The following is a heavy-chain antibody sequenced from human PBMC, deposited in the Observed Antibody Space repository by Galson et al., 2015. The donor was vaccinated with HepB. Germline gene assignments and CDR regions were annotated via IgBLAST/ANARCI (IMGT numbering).Heavy chain of an antibody. CDR3: ARVPVDYDFWSGYHTQYYFDY. CDR1: GGTFSSYA. J-gene: IGHJ4*02. V-gene: IGHV1-69*13. D-gene: IGHD3-3*01. CDR2: IIPILGTA. Sequence: SVKVSCKASGGTFSSYAISWVRQAPGQGLEWMGGIIPILGTANYAQKFQGRVTITADESTSTAYMELSSLRSEDTAVYYCARVPVDYDFWSGYHTQYYFDYWGQGTLVTVSS.